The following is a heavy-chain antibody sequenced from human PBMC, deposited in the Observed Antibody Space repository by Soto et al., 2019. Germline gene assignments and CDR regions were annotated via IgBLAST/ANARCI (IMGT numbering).Heavy chain of an antibody. J-gene: IGHJ5*02. Sequence: TSETLSHSCAVSGGYISGSNGWSWVRQPPGKGLEWIGEIYHSGSTYYNPSLKSRVTISVDKSKNQFSLKLGSVTAADTAVYYCARVWTTVTNWFDPWGQGTLVT. D-gene: IGHD4-17*01. V-gene: IGHV4-4*02. CDR2: IYHSGST. CDR1: GGYISGSNG. CDR3: ARVWTTVTNWFDP.